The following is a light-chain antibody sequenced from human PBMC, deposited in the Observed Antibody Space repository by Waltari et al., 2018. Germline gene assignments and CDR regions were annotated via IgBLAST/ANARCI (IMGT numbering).Light chain of an antibody. CDR1: QYIFNY. V-gene: IGKV1-33*01. Sequence: IQMIQSPSSLSASIGDRVTITCHASQYIFNYFNWYEQTPGKAPKLLIYDASNLATGVPSRFSGGGSETDFSLTITSLHPEDIATYFCQQYENLPYTFGQGTKLEIK. J-gene: IGKJ2*01. CDR2: DAS. CDR3: QQYENLPYT.